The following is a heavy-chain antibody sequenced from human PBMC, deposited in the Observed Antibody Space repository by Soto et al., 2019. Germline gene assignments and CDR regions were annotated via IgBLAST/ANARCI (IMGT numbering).Heavy chain of an antibody. CDR1: GTTFDSFT. Sequence: SVKVSCKPSGTTFDSFTFSWVRQAPGQGLEWMGGFVPMFGSASIAQRFQGRVRITADASTGTGFMELSDLSSVTAADTAVYYCARDLYNWNDDNWFDPWGQGTLVTVSS. D-gene: IGHD1-20*01. CDR3: ARDLYNWNDDNWFDP. J-gene: IGHJ5*02. CDR2: FVPMFGSA. V-gene: IGHV1-69*13.